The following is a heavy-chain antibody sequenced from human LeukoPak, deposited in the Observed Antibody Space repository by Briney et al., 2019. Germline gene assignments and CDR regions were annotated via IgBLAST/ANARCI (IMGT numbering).Heavy chain of an antibody. V-gene: IGHV4-59*01. Sequence: MASETLSLTCTVSGGSISSYYWSWIRQPPGKGLEWIGYIYYSGSTNYNPSLKSRVTISVDTSKNQSSLKLSSVTAADTAVYYCARDLSYDSIWGQGTLVTVSS. CDR2: IYYSGST. CDR1: GGSISSYY. D-gene: IGHD3-3*01. CDR3: ARDLSYDSI. J-gene: IGHJ4*02.